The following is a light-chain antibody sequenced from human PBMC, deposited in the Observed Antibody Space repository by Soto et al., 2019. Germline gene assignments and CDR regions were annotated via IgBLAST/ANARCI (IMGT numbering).Light chain of an antibody. CDR1: SSDVGGYNY. Sequence: QSALTQPASVSGSPGQSITISCTGTSSDVGGYNYVSWYQQHPGKAPKLMIYEVSNRPSGVSNRFSGSKSGNTASLTISGRQADDEADYYCSSYTSSSTDVCGPGTKLTVL. CDR3: SSYTSSSTDV. CDR2: EVS. J-gene: IGLJ1*01. V-gene: IGLV2-14*01.